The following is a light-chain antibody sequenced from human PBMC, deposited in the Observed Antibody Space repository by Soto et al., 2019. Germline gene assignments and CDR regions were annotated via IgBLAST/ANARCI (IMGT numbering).Light chain of an antibody. CDR2: DAS. V-gene: IGKV1-5*01. J-gene: IGKJ1*01. CDR1: QTISIW. CDR3: QQYNSYRT. Sequence: DIQMTQSPSTLSASVGDRVTITCRARQTISIWLAWYQQKPGKAPKLLIYDASILESGVPSRFSGSGSGTEFKPTISSLQPDDFATYYCQQYNSYRTFGQGTKV.